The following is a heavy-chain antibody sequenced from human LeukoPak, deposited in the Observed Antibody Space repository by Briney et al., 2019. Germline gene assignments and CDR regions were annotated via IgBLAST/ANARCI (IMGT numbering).Heavy chain of an antibody. CDR3: AREGVLKSVDY. CDR2: VYDIGST. D-gene: IGHD3-16*01. CDR1: GGSIGSHY. Sequence: ESSETLSLTCTVSGGSIGSHYWTWIRQTPGKGLEWIGYVYDIGSTKYNPSLKSRVTISVDTSKNQFSLRLSSVTAADTAVYYCAREGVLKSVDYWGQGTLVAVSS. V-gene: IGHV4-59*11. J-gene: IGHJ4*02.